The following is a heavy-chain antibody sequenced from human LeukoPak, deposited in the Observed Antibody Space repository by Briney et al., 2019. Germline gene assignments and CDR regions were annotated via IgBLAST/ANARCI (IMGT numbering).Heavy chain of an antibody. V-gene: IGHV3-74*01. Sequence: GGSLRLSCAASGFSVSSGYMSWVRQVPGKGLMWVSRLASDENNRIYADSVKGRFTISRDNAKNTLFLQMNSLRVEDTGFYYCARDAGWGRLDSWGQGALVTVSS. CDR2: LASDENNR. D-gene: IGHD3-16*01. CDR1: GFSVSSGY. CDR3: ARDAGWGRLDS. J-gene: IGHJ4*02.